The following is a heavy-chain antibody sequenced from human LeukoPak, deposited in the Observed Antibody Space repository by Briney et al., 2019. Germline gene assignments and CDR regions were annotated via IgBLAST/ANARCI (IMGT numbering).Heavy chain of an antibody. CDR1: GGSFSGYY. J-gene: IGHJ5*02. CDR3: ARSQDPPPPITMVRGVIMFDP. V-gene: IGHV4-34*01. CDR2: INHSGST. D-gene: IGHD3-10*01. Sequence: SETLSLTCAVYGGSFSGYYWSWIRQPPGKGLEWIGEINHSGSTNYNPSLKSRVTTSVDTSKNQFSLKLSSVTAADTAVYYCARSQDPPPPITMVRGVIMFDPWGQGTLVTVSS.